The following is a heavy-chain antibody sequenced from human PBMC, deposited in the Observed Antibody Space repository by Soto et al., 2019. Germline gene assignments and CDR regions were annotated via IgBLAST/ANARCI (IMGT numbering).Heavy chain of an antibody. CDR3: ARDKRLYYDFWSGYYGYYYYGMDV. V-gene: IGHV4-31*02. J-gene: IGHJ6*02. CDR2: IYYSGST. D-gene: IGHD3-3*01. Sequence: PSETLSLTCTVSGGSISGGVYYWSWIRHHPGKGLEWIGYIYYSGSTYYNPSLKSRVTISVDTSKNQFSLKLSSVTAADTAVYYCARDKRLYYDFWSGYYGYYYYGMDVWGQGTTVTVS. CDR1: GGSISGGVYY.